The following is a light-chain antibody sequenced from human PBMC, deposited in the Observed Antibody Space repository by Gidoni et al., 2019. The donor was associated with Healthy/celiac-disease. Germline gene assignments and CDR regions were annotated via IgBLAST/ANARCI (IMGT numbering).Light chain of an antibody. CDR2: EVS. CDR1: SSDVGSYNL. V-gene: IGLV2-23*02. Sequence: QSALTQPASVSGSPGQSITISCTGTSSDVGSYNLVSWYPQHPGKAPKLMIYEVSKRPSGVSNCFSGSKSGNTASLTISGLQAEDEADYYCCSYAGSSTWVFGGGTKLTVL. CDR3: CSYAGSSTWV. J-gene: IGLJ3*02.